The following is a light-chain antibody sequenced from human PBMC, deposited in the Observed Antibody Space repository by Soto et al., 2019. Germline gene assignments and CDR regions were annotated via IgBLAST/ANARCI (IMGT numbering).Light chain of an antibody. CDR3: QQYGRSPLS. CDR1: QSVSSNS. J-gene: IGKJ4*01. Sequence: EIVLTQSPGTLSLSPGERATLSCRASQSVSSNSLAWYQQKPGQAPRLLIYGASSRASGIPDRFSGRGSETDFTLTIRRLEPEDFAVYYCQQYGRSPLSFGGGTKVDIK. V-gene: IGKV3-20*01. CDR2: GAS.